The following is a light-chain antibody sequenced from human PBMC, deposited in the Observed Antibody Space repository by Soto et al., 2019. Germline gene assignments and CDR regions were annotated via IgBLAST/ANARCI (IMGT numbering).Light chain of an antibody. CDR1: QSVSSY. CDR2: DAS. CDR3: QQYASAPFS. Sequence: EIVLTQSQGTLSLSPGERATLSCLASQSVSSYLAWYQQKPGQAPRLLIYDASNRATGIPARFSGSGSGTDFTLTISSLEPEDSAVYYCQQYASAPFSLGPGTKVDIK. J-gene: IGKJ3*01. V-gene: IGKV3-11*01.